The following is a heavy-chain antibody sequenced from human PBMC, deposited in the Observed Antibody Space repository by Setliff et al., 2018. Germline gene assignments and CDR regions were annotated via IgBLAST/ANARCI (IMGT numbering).Heavy chain of an antibody. Sequence: PSETLSLTCTVSGGSISGYYWGWIRQPPGKGLEWIGNIYTSGNTNYNPSLKSRVSISVDTSKNQFSLKLTSVTAADTAVYYCARGGSGGNPDYWGQGTLVTVSS. V-gene: IGHV4-4*08. CDR1: GGSISGYY. D-gene: IGHD2-15*01. J-gene: IGHJ4*02. CDR3: ARGGSGGNPDY. CDR2: IYTSGNT.